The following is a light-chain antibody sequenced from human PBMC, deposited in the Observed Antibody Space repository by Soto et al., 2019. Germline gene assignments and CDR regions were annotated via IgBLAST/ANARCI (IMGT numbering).Light chain of an antibody. V-gene: IGLV2-8*01. J-gene: IGLJ1*01. CDR1: SSDVGNYNY. CDR2: EVN. Sequence: QSVLTQPPSASGSPGQSVTISCTGTSSDVGNYNYVSWYQQHPGKAPKLMIYEVNKRPSGVPDRFSGSKSGNAASLTVSGLQAEDEADYYCSSYAGSNVYVFGTGTQLTVL. CDR3: SSYAGSNVYV.